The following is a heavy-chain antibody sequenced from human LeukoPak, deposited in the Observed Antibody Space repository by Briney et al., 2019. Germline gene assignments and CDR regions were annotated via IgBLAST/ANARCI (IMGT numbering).Heavy chain of an antibody. V-gene: IGHV4-38-2*01. CDR2: IYHSGST. CDR3: ARGSHYYYGMDV. CDR1: GYSISSGYY. J-gene: IGHJ6*04. Sequence: SETLSLTCAVSGYSISSGYYWGWIRQPPGKGLEWIGSIYHSGSTYYNPSLKRRVTISVDTSKNQFSLKLSSVTAADTAVYYCARGSHYYYGMDVWGKGTTVTVSS.